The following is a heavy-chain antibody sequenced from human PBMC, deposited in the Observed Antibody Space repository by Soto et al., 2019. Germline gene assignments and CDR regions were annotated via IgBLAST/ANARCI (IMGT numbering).Heavy chain of an antibody. Sequence: GGSLRLSCVVSGFTFSSYAMTWVRQAPGKGLEWVSGISGSGGTTYYADSVKGRFTISRDNSKNTLYLQMNSLRAEDTAVYYCAKVVDGDYDLAFDIWGQGTMVTVSS. CDR2: ISGSGGTT. J-gene: IGHJ3*02. V-gene: IGHV3-23*01. D-gene: IGHD4-17*01. CDR1: GFTFSSYA. CDR3: AKVVDGDYDLAFDI.